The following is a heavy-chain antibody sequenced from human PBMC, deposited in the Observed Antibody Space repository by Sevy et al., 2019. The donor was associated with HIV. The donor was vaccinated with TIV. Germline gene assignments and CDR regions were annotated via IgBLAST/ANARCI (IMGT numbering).Heavy chain of an antibody. J-gene: IGHJ4*02. CDR1: GYTFTGYF. D-gene: IGHD1-7*01. V-gene: IGHV1-2*02. Sequence: ASVKVSCKASGYTFTGYFMHWVRQAPGQGLEWMGWINANSGDTNYAQKFQDRVTMTRDTSINTAYMELSSLRSDDTALYYCARDMELVNEGTQEFYYWGQGTLVTVSS. CDR3: ARDMELVNEGTQEFYY. CDR2: INANSGDT.